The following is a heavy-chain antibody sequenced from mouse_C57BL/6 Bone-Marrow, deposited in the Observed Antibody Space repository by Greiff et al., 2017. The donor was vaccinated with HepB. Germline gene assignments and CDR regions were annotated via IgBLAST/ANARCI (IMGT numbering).Heavy chain of an antibody. J-gene: IGHJ2*01. Sequence: EVQVVESGGGLVKPGGSLKLSCAASGFTFSSYAMSWVRQTPEKRLEWVATISDGGSYTYYPDNVKGRFTISRDNAKNNLYLQMSHLKSEDTAMYYCAREGAQATSYDFDYWGQGTTLTVSS. CDR1: GFTFSSYA. CDR3: AREGAQATSYDFDY. CDR2: ISDGGSYT. D-gene: IGHD3-2*02. V-gene: IGHV5-4*01.